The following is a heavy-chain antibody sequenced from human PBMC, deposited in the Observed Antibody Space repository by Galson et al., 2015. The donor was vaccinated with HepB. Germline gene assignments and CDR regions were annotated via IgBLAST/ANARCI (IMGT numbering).Heavy chain of an antibody. J-gene: IGHJ3*02. D-gene: IGHD3-3*01. V-gene: IGHV1-69*13. CDR3: ARDRITIFGVVTNDAFDI. CDR1: GGTVSSYA. CDR2: IIPIFGTA. Sequence: SVKVSCKASGGTVSSYAISWVRQAPGQGLEWMGGIIPIFGTANYAQKFQGRVTITADESTSTAYMELSSLRSEDTAVYYCARDRITIFGVVTNDAFDIWGQGTMVTVSS.